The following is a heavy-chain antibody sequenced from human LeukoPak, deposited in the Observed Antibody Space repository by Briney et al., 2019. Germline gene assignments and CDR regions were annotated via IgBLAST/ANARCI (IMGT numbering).Heavy chain of an antibody. J-gene: IGHJ4*02. CDR3: VRLGYSNGFD. Sequence: PSETLSLTCTVSGVSISTFYWSWIRQPPGKGLEWIGYIYYGGGTDYNSSLKSRVTISRDTSKNQFSLKLTAVTAADTAVYYCVRLGYSNGFDWGQGTLVTVSS. V-gene: IGHV4-59*08. D-gene: IGHD5-18*01. CDR1: GVSISTFY. CDR2: IYYGGGT.